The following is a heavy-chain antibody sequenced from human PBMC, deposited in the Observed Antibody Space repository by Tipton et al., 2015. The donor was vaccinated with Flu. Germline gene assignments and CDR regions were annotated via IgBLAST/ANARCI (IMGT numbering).Heavy chain of an antibody. V-gene: IGHV3-23*01. CDR3: AKDGRQWLVHDY. D-gene: IGHD6-19*01. J-gene: IGHJ4*02. Sequence: SLRLSCAASGFTFSSYAMSWVRQAPGKGLEWVSLISGSGGSTNYADSVKGRFTISRDNSKNTLYLQMNSLRAEDTAVYYCAKDGRQWLVHDYWGQGTLVTVSS. CDR2: ISGSGGST. CDR1: GFTFSSYA.